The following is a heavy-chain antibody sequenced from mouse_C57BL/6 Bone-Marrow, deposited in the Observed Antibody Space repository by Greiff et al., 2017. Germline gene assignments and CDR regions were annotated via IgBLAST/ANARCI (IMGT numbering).Heavy chain of an antibody. CDR1: GYAFSSYW. CDR2: IYPGDGDT. J-gene: IGHJ3*01. Sequence: VQLQQSGAELVKPGASVKISCKASGYAFSSYWMNWVRQRPGKGLEWIGQIYPGDGDTNYNGKFKGKATLTADKASSTDYMQLSSLTSEDSAVYLCESAGYYPWFDYWGQGTLLTVSA. D-gene: IGHD2-3*01. CDR3: ESAGYYPWFDY. V-gene: IGHV1-80*01.